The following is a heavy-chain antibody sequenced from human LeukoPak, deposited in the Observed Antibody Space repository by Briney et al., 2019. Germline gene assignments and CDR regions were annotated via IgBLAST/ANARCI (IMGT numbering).Heavy chain of an antibody. D-gene: IGHD5-12*01. CDR1: GGSIISSGDY. CDR2: IYYTGST. J-gene: IGHJ4*02. CDR3: VRRNVGYDTLGPN. V-gene: IGHV4-39*01. Sequence: SETLSLTCTVSGGSIISSGDYWVWIRQPLGKGLEWIASIYYTGSTYYNPSLSGRVTISADTIRNQFSVNLRFVTAADTAVYYCVRRNVGYDTLGPNWGRGTLVTVSS.